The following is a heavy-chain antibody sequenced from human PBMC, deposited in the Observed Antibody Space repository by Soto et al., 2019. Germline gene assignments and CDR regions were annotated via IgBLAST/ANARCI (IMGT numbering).Heavy chain of an antibody. J-gene: IGHJ4*02. CDR3: ASDYYDSSGYYGYFDY. CDR2: IYYSGST. V-gene: IGHV4-31*03. Sequence: SETLSLTCTVSGGSISSGGYYWSWIRQHPGKGLEWIGYIYYSGSTYYNPSLKSRVTISVDTSKNQFPLKLSSVTAADTAVYYCASDYYDSSGYYGYFDYWGQGTLVTVSS. D-gene: IGHD3-22*01. CDR1: GGSISSGGYY.